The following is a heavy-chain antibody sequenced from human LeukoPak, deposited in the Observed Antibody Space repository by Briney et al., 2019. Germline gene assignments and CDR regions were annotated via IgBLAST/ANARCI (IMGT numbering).Heavy chain of an antibody. Sequence: SETLSLTCTVSGGSISSGSYYWSWIRQPAGKGLEWIGRIYTSGSTNYNPSLKSRVTMSVDTSKNQFSLKLSSVTAADTAVYYCARDRGGGWLRFGSMDVWGKGTTVTISS. CDR3: ARDRGGGWLRFGSMDV. CDR2: IYTSGST. V-gene: IGHV4-61*02. D-gene: IGHD5-12*01. J-gene: IGHJ6*03. CDR1: GGSISSGSYY.